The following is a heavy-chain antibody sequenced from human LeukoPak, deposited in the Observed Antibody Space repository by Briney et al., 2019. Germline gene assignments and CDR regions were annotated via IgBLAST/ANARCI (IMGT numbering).Heavy chain of an antibody. J-gene: IGHJ4*02. CDR3: ARDLDDILTGYYLGGKAVKRGDDY. CDR2: INPKSGGT. D-gene: IGHD3-9*01. Sequence: ASVKVSCKASGYTLTDYYMHWVRQAPGQGLEWMGRINPKSGGTNYAQKFQGRVTMTRDTSISTAYMELRSLRSDDTAVYYCARDLDDILTGYYLGGKAVKRGDDYWGQGTLVTVSS. V-gene: IGHV1-2*06. CDR1: GYTLTDYY.